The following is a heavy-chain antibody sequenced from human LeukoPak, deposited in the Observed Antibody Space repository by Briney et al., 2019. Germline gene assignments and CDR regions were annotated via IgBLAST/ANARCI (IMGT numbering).Heavy chain of an antibody. CDR1: GGSISSSSYY. Sequence: SETLSLTCTASGGSISSSSYYWGWIRQPPGKGLEWIGSIYYSGSTYYNPSLKSRVTISVDTSKNQFSLKLSSVTAADTAVYYCARHSSSRDGYNFHYWGQGTLVTVSS. D-gene: IGHD5-24*01. CDR2: IYYSGST. J-gene: IGHJ4*02. V-gene: IGHV4-39*01. CDR3: ARHSSSRDGYNFHY.